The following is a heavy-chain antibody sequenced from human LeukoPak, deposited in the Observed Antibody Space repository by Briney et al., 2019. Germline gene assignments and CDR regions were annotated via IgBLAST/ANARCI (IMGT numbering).Heavy chain of an antibody. CDR1: GGSISSYY. J-gene: IGHJ4*02. CDR2: IYYSGST. V-gene: IGHV4-59*01. D-gene: IGHD6-19*01. CDR3: AGGSGWYSYYFDY. Sequence: SETLSLTCTVSGGSISSYYWSWIRQPPGKGLEWIGYIYYSGSTNYNPSLKSRVTISVDTSKNQFPLKLSSVTAAGTAVYYCAGGSGWYSYYFDYWGQGTLVTVSS.